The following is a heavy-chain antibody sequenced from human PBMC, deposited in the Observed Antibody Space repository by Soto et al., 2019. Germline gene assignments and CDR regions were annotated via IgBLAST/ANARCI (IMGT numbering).Heavy chain of an antibody. J-gene: IGHJ4*02. V-gene: IGHV4-39*01. CDR2: ILYSGTT. CDR1: GGAISSSSYF. Sequence: QLQLQESGPGLLRPSETLSLTCNVSGGAISSSSYFWGWVRQPPGKTLEWIGHILYSGTTHYNGSLKSRATISVDTSKNQFPLRLNSVPPADTAVYYCARGGGYYGVLFDYWGQGTLVPVSS. CDR3: ARGGGYYGVLFDY. D-gene: IGHD4-17*01.